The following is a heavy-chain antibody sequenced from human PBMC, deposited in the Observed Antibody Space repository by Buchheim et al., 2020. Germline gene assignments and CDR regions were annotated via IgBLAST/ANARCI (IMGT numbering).Heavy chain of an antibody. V-gene: IGHV4-31*03. Sequence: QVQLQESGPGLVKPSQTLSLTCTVSGGSISSGGYYWSWIRQHPGKGLEWIGYIYYSGSTYYNPSLKSRVTISVDTSKNQFSLKLSSVTAADTAVYYCARDSHSRLWYTLYLGGWFDPWGQGTL. CDR1: GGSISSGGYY. D-gene: IGHD4/OR15-4a*01. CDR2: IYYSGST. J-gene: IGHJ5*02. CDR3: ARDSHSRLWYTLYLGGWFDP.